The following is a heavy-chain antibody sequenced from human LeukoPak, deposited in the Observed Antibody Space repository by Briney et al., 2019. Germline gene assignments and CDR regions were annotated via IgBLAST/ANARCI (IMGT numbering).Heavy chain of an antibody. CDR2: IYTSGNT. CDR1: GGSISSGSYY. V-gene: IGHV4-61*02. Sequence: KTSETLSLTCTVSGGSISSGSYYWSWIRQPAGKGLEWIGRIYTSGNTNYNPSLKSRVTISVDTSKNQFSLRLTSVTAADTAVYYCAREFHYWGQGTLVTVSS. J-gene: IGHJ4*02. CDR3: AREFHY.